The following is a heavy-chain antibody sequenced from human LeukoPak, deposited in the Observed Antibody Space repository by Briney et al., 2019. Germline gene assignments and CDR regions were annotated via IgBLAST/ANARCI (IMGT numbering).Heavy chain of an antibody. CDR1: GGSFSGYY. J-gene: IGHJ4*02. CDR3: ASRYGGY. Sequence: PSETLSLTCAVYGGSFSGYYWSWIRQPPGKGLEWIGEINHSGSTNYNPSLKSRVTISVDTSKNQFSLKLSSVTAADTAVYYCASRYGGYWGQGTLVTVSS. CDR2: INHSGST. V-gene: IGHV4-34*01. D-gene: IGHD3-10*01.